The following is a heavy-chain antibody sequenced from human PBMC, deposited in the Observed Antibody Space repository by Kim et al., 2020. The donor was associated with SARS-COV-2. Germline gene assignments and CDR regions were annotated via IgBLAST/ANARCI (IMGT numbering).Heavy chain of an antibody. V-gene: IGHV3-21*01. Sequence: GGSLRLSCAASGFTLSSYSMNWVRQAPGKGLEWVSSISSSSSYIYYADSVKGRFTISRDNAKNSLYVQMNSLRAEDTAVYYCATVGRSSSPGIAAAGTDDYWGQGTVVTVSS. CDR3: ATVGRSSSPGIAAAGTDDY. CDR2: ISSSSSYI. CDR1: GFTLSSYS. J-gene: IGHJ4*02. D-gene: IGHD6-13*01.